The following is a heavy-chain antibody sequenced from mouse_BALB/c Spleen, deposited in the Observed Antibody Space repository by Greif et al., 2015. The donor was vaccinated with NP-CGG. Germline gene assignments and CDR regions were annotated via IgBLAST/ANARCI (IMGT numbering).Heavy chain of an antibody. CDR3: AYYGSNYYAMDY. Sequence: VQLKESGPGLVKPSQSLSLTCTVTGYSITSDYAWNWIRQFPGNKLEWMGYISYSGSTSYNPSLKSRISITRDTSKNQFFLQLNSVTTEDTATYYCAYYGSNYYAMDYWGQGTSVTVSS. CDR2: ISYSGST. V-gene: IGHV3-2*02. CDR1: GYSITSDYA. D-gene: IGHD1-1*01. J-gene: IGHJ4*01.